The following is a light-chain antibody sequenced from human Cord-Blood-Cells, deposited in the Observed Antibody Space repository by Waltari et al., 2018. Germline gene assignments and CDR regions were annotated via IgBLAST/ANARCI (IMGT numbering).Light chain of an antibody. CDR3: SSYTSSSTWV. Sequence: QSSLTPPASVSGSSGQSITISCPRPSSYSRAYNSVSWYQQHPGKAPKLMIYDVSNRPSGVSNRFSGSKSGNTASLTISGLQAEDEADYYCSSYTSSSTWVFGGGTKLTVL. CDR1: SSYSRAYNS. CDR2: DVS. J-gene: IGLJ3*02. V-gene: IGLV2-14*01.